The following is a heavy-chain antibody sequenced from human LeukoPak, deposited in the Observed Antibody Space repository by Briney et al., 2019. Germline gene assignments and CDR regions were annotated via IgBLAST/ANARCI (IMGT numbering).Heavy chain of an antibody. D-gene: IGHD6-13*01. CDR1: GFTFSSYE. V-gene: IGHV3-48*03. CDR2: ISSSGSTI. CDR3: ARGHSSSWYRLGWFDP. Sequence: PGGSLRLSCAASGFTFSSYEMNWVRQAPGKGLEWVSYISSSGSTIYYADSVKGRFTISRDNAKNSLYLQMNSLRAEDTAVYYCARGHSSSWYRLGWFDPWGQGTLVTVPS. J-gene: IGHJ5*02.